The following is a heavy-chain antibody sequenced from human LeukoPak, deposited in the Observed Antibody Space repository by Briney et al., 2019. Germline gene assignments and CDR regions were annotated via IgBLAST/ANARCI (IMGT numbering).Heavy chain of an antibody. CDR3: ATDRGWRTSGYYLYYFEY. CDR1: GFIFTNYF. CDR2: IKHDGSEK. V-gene: IGHV3-7*01. Sequence: GGSLRLSCAASGFIFTNYFMSWVRQAPGKGLEWVASIKHDGSEKYYVDSVRGRFTISRDNTMDSLYLQMSSLRAEDTAVYYCATDRGWRTSGYYLYYFEYWGQGTLVTFSS. J-gene: IGHJ4*02. D-gene: IGHD3-3*01.